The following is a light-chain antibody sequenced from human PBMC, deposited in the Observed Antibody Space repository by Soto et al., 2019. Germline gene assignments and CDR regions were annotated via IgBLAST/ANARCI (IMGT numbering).Light chain of an antibody. V-gene: IGLV1-44*01. CDR3: AAWDDSLNGFV. Sequence: QSVLTQPPSASGTPGQRVAISCSGSSSNIGSNTVNWYQQLPGTAPKLLIYSNNQRPSGVPDRFSGSKSGTSASLAISGLHFEEEAVFYCAAWDDSLNGFVFEIGTKVTVL. CDR2: SNN. J-gene: IGLJ1*01. CDR1: SSNIGSNT.